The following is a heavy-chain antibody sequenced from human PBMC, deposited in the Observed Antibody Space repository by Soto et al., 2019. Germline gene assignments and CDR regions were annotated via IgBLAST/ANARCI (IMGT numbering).Heavy chain of an antibody. Sequence: PGESLKISCNGSVYSFTSYWIDWVRQMPGKGLEWMGIIYPGDSDTRYSPSFQGQVAFSADKSISTAYLQWSGLKASDTAIYYCARRLSTGWFFDFWGQGTLVTVSS. J-gene: IGHJ4*02. V-gene: IGHV5-51*01. D-gene: IGHD6-19*01. CDR1: VYSFTSYW. CDR3: ARRLSTGWFFDF. CDR2: IYPGDSDT.